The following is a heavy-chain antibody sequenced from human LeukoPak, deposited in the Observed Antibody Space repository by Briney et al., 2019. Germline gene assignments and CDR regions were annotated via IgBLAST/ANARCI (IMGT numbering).Heavy chain of an antibody. V-gene: IGHV4-59*08. CDR1: GGSISSYY. CDR3: ARLGDSSSRLYYFDY. Sequence: SETLSLTCTVSGGSISSYYWSWLRQPPGKGLERIGYFHYSGSTNYNPSLKSRVTISVDTSKNQFSLKLSSVTAADTAVYYCARLGDSSSRLYYFDYWGQGTLVTVSS. D-gene: IGHD6-6*01. J-gene: IGHJ4*02. CDR2: FHYSGST.